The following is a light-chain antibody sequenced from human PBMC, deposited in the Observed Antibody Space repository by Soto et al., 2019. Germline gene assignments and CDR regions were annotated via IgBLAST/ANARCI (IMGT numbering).Light chain of an antibody. CDR2: RND. CDR3: ATWDDSLEVV. Sequence: QSVLTQPPSASGNPGQRVSISCSGTSSKIGRSYIYWYQQFPGTAPTLLIYRNDQRPSRFPDRFSGSTSVTSSSLTISGLRAEDDDDYYCATWDDSLEVVFGGGTKLTVL. J-gene: IGLJ2*01. V-gene: IGLV1-47*01. CDR1: SSKIGRSY.